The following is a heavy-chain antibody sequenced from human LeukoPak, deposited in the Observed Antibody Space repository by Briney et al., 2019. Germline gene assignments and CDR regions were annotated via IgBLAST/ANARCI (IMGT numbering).Heavy chain of an antibody. Sequence: SETPAVTCTVSGVSINSDVDYLSWTRHHPRNGLEWVGYIQYSGSTYYHPSLKSRPTKSVDTSKPQFCRKLSSVTAAEKSVYYCASQRGYNWHFDLWGRGTLVTVS. CDR2: IQYSGST. V-gene: IGHV4-31*03. J-gene: IGHJ2*01. CDR3: ASQRGYNWHFDL. CDR1: GVSINSDVDY. D-gene: IGHD3-3*01.